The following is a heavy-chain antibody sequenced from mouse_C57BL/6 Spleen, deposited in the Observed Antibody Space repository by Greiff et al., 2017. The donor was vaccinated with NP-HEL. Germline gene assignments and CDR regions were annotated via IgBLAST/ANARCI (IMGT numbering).Heavy chain of an antibody. V-gene: IGHV5-6*01. D-gene: IGHD1-1*01. CDR2: ISSGGSYT. CDR3: ASPYYYGSRGFAY. Sequence: EVQVVESGGDLVKPGGSLKLSCAASGFTFSSYGMSWVRQTPDKRLEWVATISSGGSYTYYPDSVKGRFTISRDNAKNTLYLQMSSLKSEDTAMYYCASPYYYGSRGFAYWGQGTLVTVSA. J-gene: IGHJ3*01. CDR1: GFTFSSYG.